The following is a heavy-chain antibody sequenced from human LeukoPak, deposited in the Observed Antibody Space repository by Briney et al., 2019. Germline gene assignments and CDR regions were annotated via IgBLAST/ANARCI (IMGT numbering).Heavy chain of an antibody. V-gene: IGHV4-59*01. D-gene: IGHD3-3*01. J-gene: IGHJ3*02. CDR2: IYYSGST. CDR3: ARSDYDFWSGYLAFDI. Sequence: PSETLSLTCAVYGGSFSGYYWSWIRQPPGKGLEWIGYIYYSGSTNYNPSLKSRVTISVDTSKNQFSLKLSSVTAADTAVYYCARSDYDFWSGYLAFDIWGQGTMVTVSS. CDR1: GGSFSGYY.